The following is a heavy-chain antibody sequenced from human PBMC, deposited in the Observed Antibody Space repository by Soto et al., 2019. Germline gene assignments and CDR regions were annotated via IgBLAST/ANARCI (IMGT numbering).Heavy chain of an antibody. CDR2: IIPIVGTA. D-gene: IGHD6-6*01. J-gene: IGHJ6*02. Sequence: QVQLVQSGAEVKKPGSSVKVSCKASGGTFSSYAISWVRQAPGQGLEWMGGIIPIVGTANYAQKFPGRVTSTADKPTSPAYMALSSLSSAATAGQYWARPTMDYNYCYGTDVWGQGTTVTVSS. CDR1: GGTFSSYA. CDR3: ARPTMDYNYCYGTDV. V-gene: IGHV1-69*14.